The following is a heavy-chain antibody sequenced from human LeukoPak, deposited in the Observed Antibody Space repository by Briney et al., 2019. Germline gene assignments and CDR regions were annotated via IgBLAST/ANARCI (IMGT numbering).Heavy chain of an antibody. D-gene: IGHD2-2*01. J-gene: IGHJ4*02. CDR1: GFIFSSDD. V-gene: IGHV3-30*12. Sequence: GGSLRLSCAASGFIFSSDDMHWVRQAPGKGLEWVAGIQSNGRNKYYVDSVKGRFAISRDNSKSALYLQVNSLRVEDTALYYCARESEGGTGTSCPDYWGQGTLVTVSS. CDR2: IQSNGRNK. CDR3: ARESEGGTGTSCPDY.